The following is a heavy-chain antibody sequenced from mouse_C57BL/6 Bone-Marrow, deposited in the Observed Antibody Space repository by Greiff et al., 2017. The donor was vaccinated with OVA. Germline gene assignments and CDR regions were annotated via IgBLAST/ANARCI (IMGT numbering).Heavy chain of an antibody. Sequence: EVQLMESGPGLVKPSQSLSLTCSVTGYSITSGYYWNWIRQFPGNKLEWMGYISYDGSNNYNPSLKNRISITRDTSKNQFFLKLNSVTTEDTATYYCAREGYYYGSSRHWYFDVWGTGTTVTVSS. CDR1: GYSITSGYY. J-gene: IGHJ1*03. V-gene: IGHV3-6*01. CDR3: AREGYYYGSSRHWYFDV. CDR2: ISYDGSN. D-gene: IGHD1-1*01.